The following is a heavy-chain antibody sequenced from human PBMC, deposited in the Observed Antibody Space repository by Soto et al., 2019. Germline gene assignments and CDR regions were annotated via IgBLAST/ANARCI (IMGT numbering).Heavy chain of an antibody. CDR3: AGDGDGRMTTNPYYYNGMDV. J-gene: IGHJ6*02. V-gene: IGHV4-59*01. CDR1: GGSLGSYY. D-gene: IGHD4-4*01. CDR2: VFYTGRA. Sequence: SETLSLTCTVSGGSLGSYYWSWIRQPPGKGLEWIGYVFYTGRANYNASLKSRVSISLDTSNYQSSLKLSSVTAADTAVYYCAGDGDGRMTTNPYYYNGMDVWGPGTTVTVSS.